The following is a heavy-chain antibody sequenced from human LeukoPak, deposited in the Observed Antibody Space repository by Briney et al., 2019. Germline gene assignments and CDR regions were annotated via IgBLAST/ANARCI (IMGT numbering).Heavy chain of an antibody. CDR1: GFTVTSHS. Sequence: LGGSLRLSCAASGFTVTSHSMNWVRQAPGKGLEWVSSISSSGSYIHYADSLKGRFIISRDNAKNSLYLQMNSLRAEDTAVYYCARLQWETPDYWGQGTLVTVSS. CDR3: ARLQWETPDY. CDR2: ISSSGSYI. D-gene: IGHD1-26*01. J-gene: IGHJ4*02. V-gene: IGHV3-21*01.